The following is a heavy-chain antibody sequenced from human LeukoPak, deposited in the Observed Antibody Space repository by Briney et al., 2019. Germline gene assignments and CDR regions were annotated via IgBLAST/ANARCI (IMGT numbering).Heavy chain of an antibody. CDR1: GFTFSSYA. CDR2: ISSSGDRT. V-gene: IGHV3-23*01. CDR3: AKDSSGGSFDY. D-gene: IGHD2-15*01. Sequence: GGSLRLSCAASGFTFSSYAMNWVRQAPGKGLEWVSVISSSGDRTYYADSVKGRFTMSRDNSKNTLYLQMNSLRAEDTAVYYCAKDSSGGSFDYWGQGTLVTVSS. J-gene: IGHJ4*02.